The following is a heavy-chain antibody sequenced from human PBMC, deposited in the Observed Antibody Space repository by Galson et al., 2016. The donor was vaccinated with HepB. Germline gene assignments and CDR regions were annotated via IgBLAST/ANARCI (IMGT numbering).Heavy chain of an antibody. CDR1: GFTFSSYG. J-gene: IGHJ6*02. D-gene: IGHD3-10*01. Sequence: SLRLSCAASGFTFSSYGMHWVRQAPGKGLEWVAVIWYDGNKKYYADSVKGRFTISGDNSKNTLYLQMNSLRAEDTAVYYCARDRRGLYYYGMDVWGQGTTVTVS. V-gene: IGHV3-33*01. CDR3: ARDRRGLYYYGMDV. CDR2: IWYDGNKK.